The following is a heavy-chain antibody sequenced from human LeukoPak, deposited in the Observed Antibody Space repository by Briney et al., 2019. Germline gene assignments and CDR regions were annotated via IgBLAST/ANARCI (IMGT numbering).Heavy chain of an antibody. D-gene: IGHD3-3*01. CDR3: ASLITIFAVVIQDAFDI. J-gene: IGHJ3*02. Sequence: ASVKVSCKASGGTFSSYTISWVRQAPGQGLEWMGRIIPILGIANYAQKFRGRVTITADKSTSTAYMELSSLRSEDTAVYYCASLITIFAVVIQDAFDIWGQGTMVTVSS. V-gene: IGHV1-69*02. CDR2: IIPILGIA. CDR1: GGTFSSYT.